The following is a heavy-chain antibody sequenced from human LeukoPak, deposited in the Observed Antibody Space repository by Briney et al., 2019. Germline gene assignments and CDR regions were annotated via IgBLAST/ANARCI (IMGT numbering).Heavy chain of an antibody. Sequence: SVKVSCKASGSTFSSYAISWVRQAPGQGLEWMGGIIPIFGTANYAQKFQGRVTITTDESTSTAYMELSCLRSEDTAVYYCARQWFGEKYYFDYWGQGTLVTVSS. V-gene: IGHV1-69*05. CDR1: GSTFSSYA. J-gene: IGHJ4*02. CDR3: ARQWFGEKYYFDY. D-gene: IGHD3-10*01. CDR2: IIPIFGTA.